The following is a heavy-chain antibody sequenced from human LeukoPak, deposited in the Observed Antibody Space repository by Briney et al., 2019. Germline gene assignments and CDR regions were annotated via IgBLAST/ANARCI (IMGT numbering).Heavy chain of an antibody. CDR1: GGSISSYY. CDR3: ARDKWGVRGRFFDM. Sequence: SETLSLTCTVSGGSISSYYWSWIRQPPGKGLEWIGYIYYSGSTNYNPSLKSRVTISVDTSKNQFSLKLSSVTAADTAVYYCARDKWGVRGRFFDMWGQGTMVTVSS. CDR2: IYYSGST. D-gene: IGHD3-10*01. V-gene: IGHV4-59*01. J-gene: IGHJ3*02.